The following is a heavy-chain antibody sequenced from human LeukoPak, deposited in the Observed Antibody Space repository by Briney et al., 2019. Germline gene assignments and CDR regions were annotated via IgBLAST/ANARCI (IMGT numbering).Heavy chain of an antibody. D-gene: IGHD5-12*01. CDR3: ARENPTSQRSGYAVDY. Sequence: GGSLRLSCAASGFTFSSYAIEWVRQAPGKGLEWVAVISYDGSNKYYGDSVKGRFTISRDNSKNTLYLQMNSLRPEDTAVYYCARENPTSQRSGYAVDYWGQGTLVTVSS. CDR1: GFTFSSYA. CDR2: ISYDGSNK. V-gene: IGHV3-30-3*01. J-gene: IGHJ4*02.